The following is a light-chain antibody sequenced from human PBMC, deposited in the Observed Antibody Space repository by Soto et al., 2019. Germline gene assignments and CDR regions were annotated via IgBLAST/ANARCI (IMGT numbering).Light chain of an antibody. Sequence: DIVMTQSPDSLAVSLGERATINCKSSQGVLYSSDNKNYLAWYQQKPGQPPKLLIYWASTRESGVPDRFSGSGSGTDFTLTISRLQAEDVAVYYCQQYYGAPLTFGQGTKVDIK. CDR1: QGVLYSSDNKNY. V-gene: IGKV4-1*01. CDR2: WAS. J-gene: IGKJ1*01. CDR3: QQYYGAPLT.